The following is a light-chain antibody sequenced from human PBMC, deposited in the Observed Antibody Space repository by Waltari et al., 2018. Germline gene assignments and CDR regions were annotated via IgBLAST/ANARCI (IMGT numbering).Light chain of an antibody. Sequence: EIVMTQSPATLSVSPGDTATLSCRASQSVSSTVAWYQQKPGQAPSPLIYGSSTRATGIPARFSGSGSGTEFTLTISSLQSEDFAVYYCQQYNNWPPLTFGGGTKVEIK. CDR3: QQYNNWPPLT. CDR2: GSS. CDR1: QSVSST. V-gene: IGKV3D-15*01. J-gene: IGKJ4*01.